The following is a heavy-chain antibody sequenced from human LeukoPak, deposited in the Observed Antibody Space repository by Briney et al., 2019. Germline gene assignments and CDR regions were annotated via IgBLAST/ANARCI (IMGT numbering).Heavy chain of an antibody. CDR2: TSGGGGST. V-gene: IGHV3-23*01. Sequence: GGSLRLSCAASGFTFSSYAMSWVGPVPGKGLEWGSGTSGGGGSTYYAGSVKGRLTISRDNSKNTPYLQMNTLRAEDTAVYYCAKDFGFCINGVCYGTPFDYWGQGTLVTVSS. D-gene: IGHD2-8*01. J-gene: IGHJ4*02. CDR3: AKDFGFCINGVCYGTPFDY. CDR1: GFTFSSYA.